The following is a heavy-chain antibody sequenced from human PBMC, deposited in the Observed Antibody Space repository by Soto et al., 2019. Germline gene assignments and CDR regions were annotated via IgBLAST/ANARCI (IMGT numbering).Heavy chain of an antibody. CDR1: GGSISSYY. J-gene: IGHJ4*02. Sequence: SETLSLTCTVSGGSISSYYWSWIRQPPGKGLEWIGYIYYSGSTNYNPSLKSRVTISVDTSKNQFSLKLSSVTAADTAVYYCARLNSGYSYGYNFDYWGQGTLVTVSS. D-gene: IGHD5-18*01. V-gene: IGHV4-59*08. CDR2: IYYSGST. CDR3: ARLNSGYSYGYNFDY.